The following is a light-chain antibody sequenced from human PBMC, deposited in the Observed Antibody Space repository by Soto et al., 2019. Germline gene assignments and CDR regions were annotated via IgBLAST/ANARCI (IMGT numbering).Light chain of an antibody. V-gene: IGKV3-20*01. CDR3: HQYGLLPRHP. Sequence: EIVLTQSPVTLSLSPGESATLSCRASESVNSNYLAWYQQKPGQAPRLLIFGASSRATGIANRFSGSGSGTDFTLTISGLEPEDFAVYYCHQYGLLPRHPFGQGTKLEIK. CDR2: GAS. CDR1: ESVNSNY. J-gene: IGKJ2*01.